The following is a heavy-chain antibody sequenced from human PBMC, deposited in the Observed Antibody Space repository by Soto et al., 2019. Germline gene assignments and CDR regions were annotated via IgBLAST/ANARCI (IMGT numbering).Heavy chain of an antibody. CDR1: GGSVSSGSYY. Sequence: KPSETLSLTCTVSGGSVSSGSYYWSWIRQPPGKGLEWIGYIYYSGSTNYNPSLKSRVTISVDTSKNQFSLKLSSVTAADTAVYYCARDDSSSCLDVWGQGTTVTVSS. D-gene: IGHD6-13*01. V-gene: IGHV4-61*01. J-gene: IGHJ6*02. CDR3: ARDDSSSCLDV. CDR2: IYYSGST.